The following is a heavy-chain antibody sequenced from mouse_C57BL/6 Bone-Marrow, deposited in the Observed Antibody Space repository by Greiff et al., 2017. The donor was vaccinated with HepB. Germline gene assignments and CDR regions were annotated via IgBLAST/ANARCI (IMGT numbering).Heavy chain of an antibody. CDR1: GFTFSSYG. CDR3: ARRRYYGSRDYAMDY. V-gene: IGHV5-6*02. J-gene: IGHJ4*01. D-gene: IGHD1-1*01. Sequence: EVKLMESGGDLVKPGGSLKLSCAASGFTFSSYGMSWVRQTPDKRLEWVATISSGGSYTYYPDSVKGRFTISRDNAKNTLYLQMSSLKSEDTAMYYCARRRYYGSRDYAMDYWGQGTSVTVSS. CDR2: ISSGGSYT.